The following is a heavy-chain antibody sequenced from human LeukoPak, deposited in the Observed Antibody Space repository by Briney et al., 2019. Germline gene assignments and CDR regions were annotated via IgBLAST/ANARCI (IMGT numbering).Heavy chain of an antibody. D-gene: IGHD1-7*01. J-gene: IGHJ6*03. CDR1: GGSISSGGYY. CDR3: ARAPGWNYEAYYYYYYYIDV. Sequence: PSQTLSLTCTVSGGSISSGGYYWSWIRQHPGKGREWIGYIYYSGSTYYNPSLKSRVTISVDTSKNQVSLKLSSVTAADTAVYYCARAPGWNYEAYYYYYYYIDVWGKGTTVTVS. CDR2: IYYSGST. V-gene: IGHV4-31*03.